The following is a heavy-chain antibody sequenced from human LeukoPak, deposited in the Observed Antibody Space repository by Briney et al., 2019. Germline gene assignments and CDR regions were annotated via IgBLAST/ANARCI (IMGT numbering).Heavy chain of an antibody. Sequence: SGTLSLTCAVSGGSISSSNWWSWVRQPPGKGLEWIGEIYRSGSTNYNPSLKSRVTISVDKSKNQFSLKLSSVTAADTAVYYCARSPFFDDSSGYYYYYMDVWGKGTTVTISS. CDR1: GGSISSSNW. J-gene: IGHJ6*03. V-gene: IGHV4-4*02. D-gene: IGHD3-22*01. CDR2: IYRSGST. CDR3: ARSPFFDDSSGYYYYYMDV.